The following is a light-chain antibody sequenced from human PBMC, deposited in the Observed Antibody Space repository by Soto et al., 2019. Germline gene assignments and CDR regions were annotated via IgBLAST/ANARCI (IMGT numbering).Light chain of an antibody. CDR3: QQTYNTPLT. V-gene: IGKV3D-15*01. CDR1: RSVTTS. J-gene: IGKJ4*01. Sequence: PPRASRSVTTSLAWYQQKPGQAPRLLIHGASSRATGIPDRFSGSGSGTDFTLTITSLQPADFATYYCQQTYNTPLTFGGGTKVDNK. CDR2: GAS.